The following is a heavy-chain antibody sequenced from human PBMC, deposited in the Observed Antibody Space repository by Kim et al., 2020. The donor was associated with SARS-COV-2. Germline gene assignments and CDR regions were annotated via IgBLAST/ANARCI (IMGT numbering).Heavy chain of an antibody. CDR3: ARVSGGDFWREGGTTFDY. V-gene: IGHV3-74*01. J-gene: IGHJ4*02. Sequence: GGSLRLSCAASGFTFSSYWMHWVRQAPGKGLVWVSRINSDGSSTSYADSVKGRFTISRDNAKNTLYLQMNSLRAEDTAVYYCARVSGGDFWREGGTTFDYWGQGTLVTVSS. D-gene: IGHD3-3*01. CDR2: INSDGSST. CDR1: GFTFSSYW.